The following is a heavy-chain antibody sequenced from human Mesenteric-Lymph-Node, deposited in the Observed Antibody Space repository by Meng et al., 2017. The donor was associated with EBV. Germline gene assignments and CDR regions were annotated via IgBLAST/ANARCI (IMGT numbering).Heavy chain of an antibody. V-gene: IGHV3-74*01. J-gene: IGHJ4*02. CDR1: GFSFRSYW. Sequence: VEPVESGGRLVQPGGSLRLSCATSGFSFRSYWIHWVRQAPGKGLVWVSRINSDGSSTNYADSVKGRFTISRDNAKNTLYLQMNSLRAEDTAVYYCASGGVSQWNLPHDYWGQGTLVTVSS. CDR3: ASGGVSQWNLPHDY. D-gene: IGHD3-16*01. CDR2: INSDGSST.